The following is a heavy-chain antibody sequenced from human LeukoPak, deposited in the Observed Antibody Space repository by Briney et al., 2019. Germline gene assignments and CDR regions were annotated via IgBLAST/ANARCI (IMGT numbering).Heavy chain of an antibody. CDR2: IKQDGSEK. CDR3: ARDALTMEDAFDI. D-gene: IGHD3-10*01. CDR1: GFTFSSYW. J-gene: IGHJ3*02. Sequence: PGGSLRLSCAASGFTFSSYWMSWVRQAPGKGLEWVANIKQDGSEKYYVDSVKGRFTISRDNAKNSLYLQMNSLRAEDTAVYYCARDALTMEDAFDIWGQGTMVTVSS. V-gene: IGHV3-7*01.